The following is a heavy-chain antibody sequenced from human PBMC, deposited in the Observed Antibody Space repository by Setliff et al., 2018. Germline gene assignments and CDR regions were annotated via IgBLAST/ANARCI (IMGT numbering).Heavy chain of an antibody. Sequence: SETLSLTCAVYGGSFSGYYWSWIRQPPGKGLEWLGEINHSGSTNCNPSLKSRVTISVDTSKNQFSLKLSSVTAADTAVYYCARCDGVYYYYMDVWGKGTTVTVSS. CDR2: INHSGST. J-gene: IGHJ6*03. D-gene: IGHD3-10*01. CDR3: ARCDGVYYYYMDV. CDR1: GGSFSGYY. V-gene: IGHV4-34*01.